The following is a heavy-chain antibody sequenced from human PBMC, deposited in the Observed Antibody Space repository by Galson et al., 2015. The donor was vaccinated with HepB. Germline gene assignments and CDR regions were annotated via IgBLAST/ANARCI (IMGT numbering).Heavy chain of an antibody. CDR2: ISGSGGST. CDR1: GFTFSSYA. J-gene: IGHJ4*02. Sequence: SLRLSCAASGFTFSSYAMSWVRQAPGPGLEWVSAISGSGGSTYYADSVKGRFTISRDNSKNTLYLQMNSLRAEDTAVYYCAKDGTPTYYDFWSGYPYCDYWGQGTLVTVSS. D-gene: IGHD3-3*01. V-gene: IGHV3-23*01. CDR3: AKDGTPTYYDFWSGYPYCDY.